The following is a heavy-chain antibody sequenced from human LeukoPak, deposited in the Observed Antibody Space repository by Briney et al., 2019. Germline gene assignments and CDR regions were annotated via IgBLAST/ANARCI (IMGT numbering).Heavy chain of an antibody. CDR2: ISWNSASI. CDR1: GFTFDDYA. J-gene: IGHJ4*02. V-gene: IGHV3-9*01. D-gene: IGHD6-13*01. Sequence: GRSLRLSCAASGFTFDDYAMHWVRQAPGKGLEWVSYISWNSASIGYADSVKGRFTISRDNSKNTLYLQMNSLRAEDTAVYYCAKEAVRYSSSWCFDYWGQGTLVTVSS. CDR3: AKEAVRYSSSWCFDY.